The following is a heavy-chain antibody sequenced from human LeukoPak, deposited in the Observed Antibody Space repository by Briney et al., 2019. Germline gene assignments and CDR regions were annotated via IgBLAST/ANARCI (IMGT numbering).Heavy chain of an antibody. CDR3: ARDSIWGNCFDC. D-gene: IGHD7-27*01. CDR2: TYYRSKWFK. Sequence: SQTLSLTRALSGDSVSSNTAAWNWVRQSPSRGLEWLGRTYYRSKWFKDYAVSVKSRIVINTDTSKNQFSLQLDSVTPEDTAVYYCARDSIWGNCFDCWGQGTLVTVSS. V-gene: IGHV6-1*01. J-gene: IGHJ4*01. CDR1: GDSVSSNTAA.